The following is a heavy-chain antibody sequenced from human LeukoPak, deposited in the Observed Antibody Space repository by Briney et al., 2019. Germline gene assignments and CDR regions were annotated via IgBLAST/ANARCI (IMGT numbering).Heavy chain of an antibody. CDR2: INPNSGGT. CDR1: GYTFTGYY. D-gene: IGHD3-22*01. J-gene: IGHJ3*02. Sequence: ASVKVSCKASGYTFTGYYMHWVRQAPGQGLEWMGWINPNSGGTNYAQKFQGRVTITRDTSISTAYMELSSLRSEDTAVYYCAKAHDSSGYWGSDAFDIWGQGTMVTVSS. CDR3: AKAHDSSGYWGSDAFDI. V-gene: IGHV1-2*02.